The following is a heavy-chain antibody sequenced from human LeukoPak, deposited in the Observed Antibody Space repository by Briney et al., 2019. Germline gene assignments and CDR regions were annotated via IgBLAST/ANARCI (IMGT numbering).Heavy chain of an antibody. CDR2: INPSGGST. CDR3: ARGNAYGRQQLVPPLLY. D-gene: IGHD6-13*01. J-gene: IGHJ4*02. Sequence: EASVKVSCKASGYTFTSYYMHWVRQAPGQGLEWMGIINPSGGSTSYAQKFQGRVTMTRDTSTSTVYMELSSLRSEDTAVYYCARGNAYGRQQLVPPLLYWGQGTLVTVSS. CDR1: GYTFTSYY. V-gene: IGHV1-46*01.